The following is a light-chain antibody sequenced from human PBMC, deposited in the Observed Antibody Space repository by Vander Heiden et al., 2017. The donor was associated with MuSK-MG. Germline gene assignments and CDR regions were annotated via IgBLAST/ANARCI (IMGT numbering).Light chain of an antibody. CDR3: MIWHSSAWV. J-gene: IGLJ3*02. CDR2: YKSDSDK. V-gene: IGLV5-45*01. Sequence: QAVLTQPASPSASPGASASLTCTLRSCLNVGTYNIYWYQQKPGSPPRFLLRYKSDSDKQRGSGVPSRFSGFKDASASAGILLISGLQSEDEADYYCMIWHSSAWVFGGGTKLTVL. CDR1: SCLNVGTYN.